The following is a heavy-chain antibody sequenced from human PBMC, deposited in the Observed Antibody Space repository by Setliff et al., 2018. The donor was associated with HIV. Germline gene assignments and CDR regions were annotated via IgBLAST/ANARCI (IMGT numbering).Heavy chain of an antibody. CDR2: INVGNGNT. D-gene: IGHD3-10*01. CDR3: ATLDYYGSATYNLALHY. Sequence: ASVKVSCKASGYTFSNYVMQWVRQAPGQRLEWMGWINVGNGNTKYSEKFQGRVTITRDTSASTAYMELNSLRSEDTALYYCATLDYYGSATYNLALHYWGQGTLVTVSS. CDR1: GYTFSNYV. J-gene: IGHJ4*02. V-gene: IGHV1-3*01.